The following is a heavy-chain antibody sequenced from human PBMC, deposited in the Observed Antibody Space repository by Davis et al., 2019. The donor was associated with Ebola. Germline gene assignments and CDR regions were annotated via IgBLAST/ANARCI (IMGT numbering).Heavy chain of an antibody. V-gene: IGHV4-34*12. CDR2: SIDSGST. Sequence: SETLSLTCAVYGGSFSGYYWSWIRQSPGKGVEWIGESIDSGSTNYNPSLKSRVSISVDTSKNQFSLRLTSVTAADTAVYYCARLGDYYDSSGYFGWGQGTLVTVSS. CDR1: GGSFSGYY. D-gene: IGHD3-22*01. J-gene: IGHJ4*02. CDR3: ARLGDYYDSSGYFG.